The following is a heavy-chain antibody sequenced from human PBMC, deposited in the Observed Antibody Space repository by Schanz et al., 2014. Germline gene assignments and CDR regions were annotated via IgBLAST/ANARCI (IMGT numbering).Heavy chain of an antibody. Sequence: VQLVESGGGVVQPGRSLRLSCAASGFNFGSHGMHWLRQAPGKGLEWVSSISSRSSHIYYADSVKGRFTVSRDNAKNSVYLQMNGLRAEDTAVYYCARVALPGYSSPRDAFDIWGQGTMVTVSS. CDR1: GFNFGSHG. V-gene: IGHV3-21*01. J-gene: IGHJ3*02. CDR3: ARVALPGYSSPRDAFDI. D-gene: IGHD5-18*01. CDR2: ISSRSSHI.